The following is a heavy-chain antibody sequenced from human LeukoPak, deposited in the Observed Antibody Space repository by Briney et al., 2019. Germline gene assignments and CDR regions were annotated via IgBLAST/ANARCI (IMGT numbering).Heavy chain of an antibody. CDR2: IHYTGAT. D-gene: IGHD3-9*01. J-gene: IGHJ4*02. Sequence: SETLSLTCAVYGGSITGYYWSWIRQPPGKGLEWVGEIHYTGATSYNPSLKSRATISIDTSKNQVSLKLGSVTAADTAVYYCARGNILSGYCFDFWGQGALVTVSS. CDR1: GGSITGYY. V-gene: IGHV4-34*01. CDR3: ARGNILSGYCFDF.